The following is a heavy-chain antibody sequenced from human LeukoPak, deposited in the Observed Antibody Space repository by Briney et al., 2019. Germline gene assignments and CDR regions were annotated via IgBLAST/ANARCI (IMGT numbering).Heavy chain of an antibody. CDR2: INAGNGNT. J-gene: IGHJ3*02. D-gene: IGHD3-22*01. CDR3: AGAPPDYYDSSGYAFDI. CDR1: GYTFTSYA. V-gene: IGHV1-3*01. Sequence: AASVKVSCKASGYTFTSYAMHWVRQAPGQRLEWMGWINAGNGNTKYSQKFQGRVTITRDTSAGTAYMELSSLRSEDTAVYYCAGAPPDYYDSSGYAFDIWGQGTMVTVSS.